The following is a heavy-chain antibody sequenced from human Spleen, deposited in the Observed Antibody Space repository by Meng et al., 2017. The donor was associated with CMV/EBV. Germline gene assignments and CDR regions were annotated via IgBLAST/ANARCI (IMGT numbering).Heavy chain of an antibody. D-gene: IGHD6-13*01. Sequence: GESLKISCAASGFTFDDYGMNWVRQVPGKGLEWVAGINWNGVSTGYADSVKGRFTISRDNAKNSLYLQMNSLRAEDTALYHCARSSGSGWYLSYWGQGTLVTVSS. CDR1: GFTFDDYG. CDR2: INWNGVST. CDR3: ARSSGSGWYLSY. V-gene: IGHV3-20*01. J-gene: IGHJ4*02.